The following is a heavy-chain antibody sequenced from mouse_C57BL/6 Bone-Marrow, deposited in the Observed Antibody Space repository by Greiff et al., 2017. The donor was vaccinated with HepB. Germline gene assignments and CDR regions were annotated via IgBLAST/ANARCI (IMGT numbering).Heavy chain of an antibody. CDR1: GYTFTSYG. CDR2: IYPRSGNT. J-gene: IGHJ3*01. CDR3: AALEAY. Sequence: VQLQQSGAELARPGASVKLSCKASGYTFTSYGISWVKQRPGQGLEWIGEIYPRSGNTYYNEKFKGKATLTADKSSSTAYMELRSLTSEDSAVYFCAALEAYWGQGTLVTVAA. V-gene: IGHV1-81*01.